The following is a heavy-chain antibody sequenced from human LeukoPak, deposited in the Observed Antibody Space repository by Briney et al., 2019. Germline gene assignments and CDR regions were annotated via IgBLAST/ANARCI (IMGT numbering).Heavy chain of an antibody. CDR1: GGSFSDYH. CDR2: INYSRST. D-gene: IGHD3-22*01. V-gene: IGHV4-34*01. Sequence: SETLSLTCAVYGGSFSDYHWNWIRQPPGKGLEWIGEINYSRSTNYNSSLKSRVTISIDTSKNQFSLKLRSVTAADTAVYYCARHNTLRYDSSGDFDYWGQGTLVTVSS. J-gene: IGHJ4*02. CDR3: ARHNTLRYDSSGDFDY.